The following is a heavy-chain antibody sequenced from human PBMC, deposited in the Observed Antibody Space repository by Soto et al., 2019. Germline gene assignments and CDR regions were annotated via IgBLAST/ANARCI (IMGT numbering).Heavy chain of an antibody. D-gene: IGHD3-3*01. Sequence: GGSLRLSCAASGFPFSDYYMSWIRPAPGKGLEWVSYISSSGSTIYYADSVKGRFTISRDNAKNSLYLQMNSLRAEDTAVYYCARVERGITIFGVVIPPFDYWGQGTLVTVSS. CDR2: ISSSGSTI. V-gene: IGHV3-11*01. CDR3: ARVERGITIFGVVIPPFDY. CDR1: GFPFSDYY. J-gene: IGHJ4*02.